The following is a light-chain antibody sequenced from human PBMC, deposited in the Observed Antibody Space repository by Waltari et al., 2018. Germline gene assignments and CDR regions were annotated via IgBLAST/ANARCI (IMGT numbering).Light chain of an antibody. CDR3: QHYVRLPAT. J-gene: IGKJ1*01. CDR1: KSVGRS. Sequence: EIVFTQSPGTLSLSPGASATLGCRASKSVGRSLAWYQQNPGQAPRLHICDASRRATGIPDRFSGSGSGTDFSLTISTLEPEDVAVYYCQHYVRLPATFGQGTKVEI. V-gene: IGKV3-20*01. CDR2: DAS.